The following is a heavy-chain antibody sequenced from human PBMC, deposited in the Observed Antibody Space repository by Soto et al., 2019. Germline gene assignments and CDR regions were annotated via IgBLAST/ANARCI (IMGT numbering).Heavy chain of an antibody. V-gene: IGHV4-34*01. CDR1: GGSFSGYF. D-gene: IGHD6-19*01. CDR2: VNHNGRN. CDR3: ARGGSSDWQVAFDF. Sequence: SETLSLTCTVYGGSFSGYFWNWIRQSPGKGLEWIGKVNHNGRNNYNPSLKSRVTISMDMSKNQFSLKSTSVTAADTAVYYCARGGSSDWQVAFDFWGQGTMVTVSS. J-gene: IGHJ3*01.